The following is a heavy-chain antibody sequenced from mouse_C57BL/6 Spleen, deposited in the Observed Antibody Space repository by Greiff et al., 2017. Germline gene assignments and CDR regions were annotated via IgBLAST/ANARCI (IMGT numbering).Heavy chain of an antibody. CDR1: GFSLTSYG. J-gene: IGHJ2*01. D-gene: IGHD2-5*01. CDR3: ARKSGYSKNYFDY. CDR2: IWSGGST. Sequence: VQLQQSGPGLVQPSQSLSITCTVSGFSLTSYGVHWVRQSPGKGLEWRGVIWSGGSTDYNAAFISRLSISKDNSKSQVFFKMNSLQADDTAIYYCARKSGYSKNYFDYWGQGTTLTVSS. V-gene: IGHV2-2*01.